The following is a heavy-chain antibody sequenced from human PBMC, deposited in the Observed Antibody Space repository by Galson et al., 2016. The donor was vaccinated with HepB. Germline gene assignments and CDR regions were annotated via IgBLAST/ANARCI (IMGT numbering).Heavy chain of an antibody. CDR2: INSDGSST. CDR1: GFTFSSYW. J-gene: IGHJ4*02. V-gene: IGHV3-74*01. D-gene: IGHD3-22*01. CDR3: ARGQVDYYDSSGYYYGHFDY. Sequence: SLKLSCAASGFTFSSYWMHWVRQAPGKGLVWVSRINSDGSSTSYADSVKGRFTISRDNAKNTLYLQMNSLRAEDTAVYYCARGQVDYYDSSGYYYGHFDYWGQGTLVTVSS.